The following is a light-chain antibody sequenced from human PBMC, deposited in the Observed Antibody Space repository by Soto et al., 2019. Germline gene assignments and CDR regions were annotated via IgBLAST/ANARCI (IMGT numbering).Light chain of an antibody. V-gene: IGKV4-1*01. Sequence: DIVMTQSPDSLAVSLGERATINCKSSQSVLYSSNNKNYLAWYQQKPGQPPKLLIYWASTRESGVPDRFSGSGSETDFTLTFSSVQAEDVAVYYCQQYYSTPLTFGGGTKVEIK. CDR1: QSVLYSSNNKNY. CDR2: WAS. J-gene: IGKJ4*01. CDR3: QQYYSTPLT.